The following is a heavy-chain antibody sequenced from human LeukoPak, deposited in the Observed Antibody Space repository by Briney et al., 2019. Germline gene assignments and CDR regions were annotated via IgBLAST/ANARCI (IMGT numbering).Heavy chain of an antibody. CDR3: ARDMWEYQLLYFFDY. Sequence: SVKVSCKASGGTFSSYAISWVRQAPGQGLEWMGGIIPIFGTANYAQKFQGRATITTDESTSAAYMELSRLRSEDTAVYYCARDMWEYQLLYFFDYWGQGTLVTVSS. J-gene: IGHJ4*02. D-gene: IGHD2-2*01. CDR1: GGTFSSYA. CDR2: IIPIFGTA. V-gene: IGHV1-69*05.